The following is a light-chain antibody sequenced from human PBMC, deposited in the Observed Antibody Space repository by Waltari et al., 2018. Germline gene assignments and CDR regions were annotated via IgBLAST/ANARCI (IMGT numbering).Light chain of an antibody. CDR1: SSDVGGYNY. V-gene: IGLV2-14*03. J-gene: IGLJ2*01. CDR2: DVN. CDR3: SSYTSSSTL. Sequence: QSALTQPASVSGSPGQSIPISCTGTSSDVGGYNYVSWYQQHPDKAPKLMIYDVNNRASGVSNRFSGSKSGNTASLTISGLQAEDEADYYCSSYTSSSTLFGGGTKLTVL.